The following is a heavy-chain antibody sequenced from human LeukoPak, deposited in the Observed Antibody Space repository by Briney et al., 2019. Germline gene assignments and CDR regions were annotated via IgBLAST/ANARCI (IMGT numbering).Heavy chain of an antibody. CDR3: ARVIRYSSSPSGLYYYYMDV. CDR2: IIPIFGTP. D-gene: IGHD6-6*01. V-gene: IGHV1-69*01. Sequence: GASVKVSCKASGGTFSSYAISWVRQAPGQGLEWMGGIIPIFGTPNYAQKFQGRVTITADESTSTAYMELSSLRSEDTAVYYCARVIRYSSSPSGLYYYYMDVWGKGTTVTVSS. CDR1: GGTFSSYA. J-gene: IGHJ6*03.